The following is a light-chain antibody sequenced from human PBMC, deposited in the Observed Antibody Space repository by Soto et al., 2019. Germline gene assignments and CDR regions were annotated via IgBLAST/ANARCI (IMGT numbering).Light chain of an antibody. CDR3: SSYSGTNYHYV. Sequence: QSVLTQPPSASGSFGQSVTISCTGTSSDVGGYNYVSWYQQHPGKAPKLMIYEVSEGPPGVPDRFSGSKSGNTASLTVSGLLAVDEADYYCSSYSGTNYHYVFGTGTKVTVL. CDR1: SSDVGGYNY. CDR2: EVS. V-gene: IGLV2-8*01. J-gene: IGLJ1*01.